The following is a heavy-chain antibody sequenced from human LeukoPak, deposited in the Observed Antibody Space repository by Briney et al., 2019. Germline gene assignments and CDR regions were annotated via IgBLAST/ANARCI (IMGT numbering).Heavy chain of an antibody. CDR1: GFTFSDYY. D-gene: IGHD6-19*01. J-gene: IGHJ6*02. CDR3: AREIQWLGNQYYYVMDV. V-gene: IGHV3-11*04. CDR2: ISSSGSTI. Sequence: GSLRLSCAASGFTFSDYYMSWIRQAPGKGLEWVSYISSSGSTIYYADSVKGRFTISRDNAKNSLYLQMNSLRAEDTAVYYCAREIQWLGNQYYYVMDVWCQGTTVTVSS.